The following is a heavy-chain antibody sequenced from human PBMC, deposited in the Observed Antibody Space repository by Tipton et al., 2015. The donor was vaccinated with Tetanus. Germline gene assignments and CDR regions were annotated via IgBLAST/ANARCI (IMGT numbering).Heavy chain of an antibody. CDR3: AKDLDTGYSYPNYYFDY. Sequence: SLRLSCAASGFTFSSYAMSWVRQAPGKGLEWVSAISGSGGSTYYADSVKGRFTISRDNSKNTLYLQMNSLRAEDTAVYYCAKDLDTGYSYPNYYFDYWGQGTLVTVSS. V-gene: IGHV3-23*01. CDR2: ISGSGGST. CDR1: GFTFSSYA. D-gene: IGHD5-18*01. J-gene: IGHJ4*02.